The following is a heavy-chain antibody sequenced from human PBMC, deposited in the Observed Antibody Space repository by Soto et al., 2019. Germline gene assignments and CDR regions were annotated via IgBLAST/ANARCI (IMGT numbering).Heavy chain of an antibody. J-gene: IGHJ6*02. V-gene: IGHV3-7*03. CDR1: GFTFSSYW. CDR2: IKQDGSEK. Sequence: GGSLRLSCSASGFTFSSYWMSWVRQAPGKGLEWVANIKQDGSEKYYVDSAKGRFTISRDNAKNSLYLQMNSLRAEDTAVYYCARLVEGYYYYAMDVWGQGTTVTDSS. D-gene: IGHD3-9*01. CDR3: ARLVEGYYYYAMDV.